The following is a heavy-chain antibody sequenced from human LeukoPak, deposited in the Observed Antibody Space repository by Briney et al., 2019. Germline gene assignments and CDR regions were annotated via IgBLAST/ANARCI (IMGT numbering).Heavy chain of an antibody. V-gene: IGHV4-4*07. CDR2: IYTRGIT. CDR3: ARDHGYSTYVNWFDP. J-gene: IGHJ5*02. D-gene: IGHD4-11*01. Sequence: SETLSLTSTVPGGSLSRYNRSSIRQPAGKGLGWIGRIYTRGITSNNPALKSQVTMLVDTSKTESAMKLTSVTAPDTAVYYCARDHGYSTYVNWFDPWGEGTLVTVSS. CDR1: GGSLSRYN.